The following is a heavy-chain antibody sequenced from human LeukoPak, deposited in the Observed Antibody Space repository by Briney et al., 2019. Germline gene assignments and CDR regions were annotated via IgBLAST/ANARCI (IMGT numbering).Heavy chain of an antibody. J-gene: IGHJ4*02. Sequence: PGGSLRLSCAASGFTFSTYAMSWVRQAPGKGLEWVSTISGSGGTTDYADSVKGRFTISRDNSKSTLYLQMNSLRAEDTAVYYCAKGDDPITTFGVVTLDYWGQGTLVTVSS. CDR3: AKGDDPITTFGVVTLDY. D-gene: IGHD3-3*01. V-gene: IGHV3-23*01. CDR1: GFTFSTYA. CDR2: ISGSGGTT.